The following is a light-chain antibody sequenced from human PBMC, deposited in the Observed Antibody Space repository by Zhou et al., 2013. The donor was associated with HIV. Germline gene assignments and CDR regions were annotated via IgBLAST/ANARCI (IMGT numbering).Light chain of an antibody. CDR2: LGS. Sequence: DIVMTQSPLSLPVTPGEPASISCRSSQSLLHSNGYNYLGWYLQKPGQSPQLLIYLGSSRASGVPDRFSGSGSGTDFTLKISRVEAEDVGVYYCMQALQRVTFGQGTRLEIK. V-gene: IGKV2-28*01. CDR1: QSLLHSNGYNY. J-gene: IGKJ5*01. CDR3: MQALQRVT.